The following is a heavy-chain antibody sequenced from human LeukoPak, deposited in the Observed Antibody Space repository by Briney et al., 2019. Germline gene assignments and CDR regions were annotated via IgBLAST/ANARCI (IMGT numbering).Heavy chain of an antibody. V-gene: IGHV3-21*01. CDR2: ISSSSSYI. CDR1: GFTFSSYS. D-gene: IGHD2-2*01. Sequence: GGSPRLSCAASGFTFSSYSMNWVRQAPGKGLEWVSSISSSSSYIYYADSVKGRFTISRDNAKNSLYLQMNSLRAEDTAVYYCARVEYCSSTSCPWDYWGQGTLVTVSS. J-gene: IGHJ4*02. CDR3: ARVEYCSSTSCPWDY.